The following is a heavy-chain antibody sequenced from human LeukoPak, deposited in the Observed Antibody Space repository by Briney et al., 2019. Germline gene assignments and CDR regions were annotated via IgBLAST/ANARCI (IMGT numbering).Heavy chain of an antibody. V-gene: IGHV4-34*01. CDR3: ARGYSSGFFDY. J-gene: IGHJ4*02. Sequence: PSETLSLTCAVYGGSFSGYYWSWIRQPPGKGLEWIGEINHSGSTNYNPSLKSRVTISVDTSKNQFSLKLSSVTAADTAVYYCARGYSSGFFDYWGPGTLVTVSS. D-gene: IGHD6-19*01. CDR2: INHSGST. CDR1: GGSFSGYY.